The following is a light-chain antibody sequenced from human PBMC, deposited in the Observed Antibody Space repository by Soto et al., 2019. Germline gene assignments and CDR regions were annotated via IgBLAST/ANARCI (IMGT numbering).Light chain of an antibody. CDR1: QDIRSA. J-gene: IGKJ1*01. V-gene: IGKV1-6*01. Sequence: AIQMSQSPSSLSASGGDRVRITCRASQDIRSALGWYQQKPGKAPKLLIFAASNLHSGVPSRFSGSGSGTDFTLTISSLHPEDFATYYCLQDLSYPRTFGQGTKVDI. CDR2: AAS. CDR3: LQDLSYPRT.